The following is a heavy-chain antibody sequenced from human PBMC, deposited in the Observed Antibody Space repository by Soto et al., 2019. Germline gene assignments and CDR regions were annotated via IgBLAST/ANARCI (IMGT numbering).Heavy chain of an antibody. Sequence: SVKVSCKASGITFSTSAIQWVRQARGHRLEWIGWVVVGSGDTNYAQNFQQRVTITRDMSTSTAYMELSSLRSEDTAVYYCAARLGYCTNGLCPQAFYYYNGMDVWG. CDR2: VVVGSGDT. CDR3: AARLGYCTNGLCPQAFYYYNGMDV. V-gene: IGHV1-58*02. J-gene: IGHJ6*02. CDR1: GITFSTSA. D-gene: IGHD2-8*01.